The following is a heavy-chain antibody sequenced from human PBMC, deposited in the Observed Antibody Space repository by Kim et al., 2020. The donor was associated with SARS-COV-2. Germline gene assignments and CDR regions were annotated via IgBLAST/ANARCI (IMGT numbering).Heavy chain of an antibody. D-gene: IGHD5-12*01. V-gene: IGHV1-3*01. Sequence: KFQGRVTITRDTAASTAYMELSSLRSEDTAVYYCARDDSGYDYYYYGMDVWGQGTTVTVSS. J-gene: IGHJ6*02. CDR3: ARDDSGYDYYYYGMDV.